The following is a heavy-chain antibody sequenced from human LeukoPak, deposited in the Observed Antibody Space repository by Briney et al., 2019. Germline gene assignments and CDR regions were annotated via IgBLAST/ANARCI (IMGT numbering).Heavy chain of an antibody. J-gene: IGHJ6*03. V-gene: IGHV4-59*01. CDR2: IYYSGST. CDR1: GGSISSYY. CDR3: ARDRGDYYYYMDV. Sequence: SETLSLTCTVSGGSISSYYWSWIRQPPGKGLEWIGYIYYSGSTNYNPSLKSRVTISVDTSKEQFSLKLSSVTAADTAVYYCARDRGDYYYYMDVWGKGTTVTVSS. D-gene: IGHD3-10*01.